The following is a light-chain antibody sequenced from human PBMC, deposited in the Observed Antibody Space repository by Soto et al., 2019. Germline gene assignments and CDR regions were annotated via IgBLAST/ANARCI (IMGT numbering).Light chain of an antibody. CDR1: QGISSY. CDR3: QKYDSAPSLT. Sequence: DIQMTQSPSSLSASVGDRVTVTCRASQGISSYLAWYQQKPGKVPKLLIFAASTLQPVVPSRFSGSGSGTHFSLTISSLQPEDVATYDCQKYDSAPSLTFGGGTKVEIK. V-gene: IGKV1-27*01. CDR2: AAS. J-gene: IGKJ4*01.